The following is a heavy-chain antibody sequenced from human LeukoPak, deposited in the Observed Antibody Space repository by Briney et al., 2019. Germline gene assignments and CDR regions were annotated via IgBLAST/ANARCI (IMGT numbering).Heavy chain of an antibody. CDR1: GFTFSSYG. V-gene: IGHV3-30*18. Sequence: GGSLRLSCAASGFTFSSYGMHWVRQAPGKGLEWVAVISYDGSNKYYADSVKGRFTISRDNSKNTLYLQMTSLRAEDTAVYYCAKARLSGLAALRRGGYYAMDVWGQGTTVTVSS. J-gene: IGHJ6*02. CDR2: ISYDGSNK. D-gene: IGHD3-22*01. CDR3: AKARLSGLAALRRGGYYAMDV.